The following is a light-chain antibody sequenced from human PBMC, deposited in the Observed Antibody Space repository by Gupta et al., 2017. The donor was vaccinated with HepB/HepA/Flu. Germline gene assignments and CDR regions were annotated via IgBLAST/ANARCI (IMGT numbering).Light chain of an antibody. Sequence: DIEMSQQSDSLSVWMGQMATINCKSSQSGLDSSNNKNYLTWYQQKPGQPPKLLIYWASTRESGVPDSFSGSGSGTDFTLTISSLQAEDVAVYYCQQDDSLPVPFGRGTKVAIK. CDR1: QSGLDSSNNKNY. CDR2: WAS. CDR3: QQDDSLPVP. V-gene: IGKV4-1*01. J-gene: IGKJ4*01.